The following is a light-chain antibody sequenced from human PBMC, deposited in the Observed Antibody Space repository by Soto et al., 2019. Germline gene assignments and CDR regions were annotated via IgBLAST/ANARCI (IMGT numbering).Light chain of an antibody. CDR1: SSDVGGYNY. Sequence: QSAPTQPASVSGSPGHSITGSCTGTSSDVGGYNYVSWYQQHPGKAPKLMIYDVSNRPSGVSNRFSGSKSGNTASLTISGLQAEDEADYYCSSYTSSSTPFVFGTVTKVTVL. V-gene: IGLV2-14*01. J-gene: IGLJ1*01. CDR3: SSYTSSSTPFV. CDR2: DVS.